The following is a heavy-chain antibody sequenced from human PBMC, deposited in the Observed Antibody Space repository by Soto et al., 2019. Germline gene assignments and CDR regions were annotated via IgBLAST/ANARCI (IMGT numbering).Heavy chain of an antibody. Sequence: GGSLRLSCSASGFTSTNYFATWVRQAPGKGLEWVSTITGDGAATYYADSVKGRFTVSRDTSKTTIYLQMNTLSAEDTAVYFCTRVVVSSAWKCFDYWGQGTLVTVSS. CDR2: ITGDGAAT. CDR3: TRVVVSSAWKCFDY. CDR1: GFTSTNYF. D-gene: IGHD6-19*01. V-gene: IGHV3-23*01. J-gene: IGHJ4*02.